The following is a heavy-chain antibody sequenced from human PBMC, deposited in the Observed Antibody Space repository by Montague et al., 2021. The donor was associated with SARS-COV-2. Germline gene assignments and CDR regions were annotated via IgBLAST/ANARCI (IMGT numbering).Heavy chain of an antibody. CDR3: ARHTSERRTMVQAFDI. J-gene: IGHJ3*02. V-gene: IGHV4-59*08. CDR2: IYYSGST. CDR1: GGSISSYY. Sequence: SETLSLTCTVSGGSISSYYWSWIRQPPGKGLEWIGYIYYSGSTNYNPSLKSRVTISVDTSKNQFSLKLSSVTAADTAVYYCARHTSERRTMVQAFDIWGQGTMVTVSS. D-gene: IGHD3-10*01.